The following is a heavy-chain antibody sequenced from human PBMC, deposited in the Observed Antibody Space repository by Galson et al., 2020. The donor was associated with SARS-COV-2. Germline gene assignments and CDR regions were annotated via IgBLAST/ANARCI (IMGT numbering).Heavy chain of an antibody. CDR3: ARARAEMTTVDSFDV. J-gene: IGHJ3*01. V-gene: IGHV4-31*01. CDR1: GGSISSGDYY. CDR2: TSYSGST. Sequence: SETLSLTCAVSGGSISSGDYYWSWLRQHPGKGLEWIGSTSYSGSTYYNPSLKSLLTISVDTSKNQFSLKLSSVAAADTAVYYCARARAEMTTVDSFDVWGQGAMVTVSS. D-gene: IGHD4-4*01.